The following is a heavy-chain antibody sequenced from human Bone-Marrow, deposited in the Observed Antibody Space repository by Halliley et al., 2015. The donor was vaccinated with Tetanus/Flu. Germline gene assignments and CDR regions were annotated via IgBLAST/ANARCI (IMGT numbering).Heavy chain of an antibody. CDR1: GDSISSSNW. D-gene: IGHD3-16*01. CDR2: IYHSGNA. V-gene: IGHV4-4*02. J-gene: IGHJ4*02. CDR3: ARVAHRWASDC. Sequence: TLSLTCTVSGDSISSSNWWSWVRQPPGKGLEWIGEIYHSGNANYNPSLKSRVTILVDKSKNQFSLNLSSVTAADTALYYCARVAHRWASDCWGQGTLVTVSS.